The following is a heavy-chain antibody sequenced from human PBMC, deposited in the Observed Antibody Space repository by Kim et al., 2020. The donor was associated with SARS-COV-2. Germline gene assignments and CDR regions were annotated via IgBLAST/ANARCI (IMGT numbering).Heavy chain of an antibody. CDR2: IYYSGST. CDR3: ARDHRGNIVVVPAAIRGDYYGMDV. D-gene: IGHD2-2*02. CDR1: GGSISSGDYY. Sequence: SETLSLTCTVSGGSISSGDYYWSWIRQPPGKGLEWIGYIYYSGSTYYNPSLKSRVTISVDTSKNQFSLKLSSVTAADTAVYYCARDHRGNIVVVPAAIRGDYYGMDVWGQGTTVTVSS. J-gene: IGHJ6*02. V-gene: IGHV4-30-4*01.